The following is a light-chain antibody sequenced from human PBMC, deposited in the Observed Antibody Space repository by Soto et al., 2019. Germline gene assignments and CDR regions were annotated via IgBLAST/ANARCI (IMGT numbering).Light chain of an antibody. Sequence: EIVLTQSPGTLSLSPGERATLSCRASQSVSDNYLAWHHQRHGQAPRLLIFEASTRATGIPDRFSGSGSGTDFTLTISRLEPEDFAVYYCQQYGNSPFSFGPGTKVDVK. V-gene: IGKV3-20*01. CDR2: EAS. J-gene: IGKJ3*01. CDR1: QSVSDNY. CDR3: QQYGNSPFS.